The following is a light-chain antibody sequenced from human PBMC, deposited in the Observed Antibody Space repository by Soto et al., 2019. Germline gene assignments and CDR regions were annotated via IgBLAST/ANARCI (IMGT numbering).Light chain of an antibody. CDR2: SXT. CDR3: AEWDDRLSGPV. Sequence: QSVLTQPPSASGTPGQRVTISCSGSSSNIGSNYVYWYQQLPGTAPKLLNXSXTXRPSGVPDRCLAPKFGTSDSPAPSGPRSEDEAYYYCAEWDDRLSGPVCGTGTKVTVL. CDR1: SSNIGSNY. V-gene: IGLV1-47*02. J-gene: IGLJ1*01.